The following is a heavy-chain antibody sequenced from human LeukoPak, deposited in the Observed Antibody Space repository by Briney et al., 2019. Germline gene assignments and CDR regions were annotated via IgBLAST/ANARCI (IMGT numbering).Heavy chain of an antibody. CDR2: IKRDGSDK. J-gene: IGHJ4*02. D-gene: IGHD6-13*01. Sequence: GGSLRLSCAVSGFTFSSYWMNWVRQAPGKGLEWVANIKRDGSDKYYVDSVKGRFTISRDNAKNSLYLQMNSLRAEDTAVYYCAIIPRAAAGPSARSPFHYWGQGTLVTVSS. V-gene: IGHV3-7*01. CDR3: AIIPRAAAGPSARSPFHY. CDR1: GFTFSSYW.